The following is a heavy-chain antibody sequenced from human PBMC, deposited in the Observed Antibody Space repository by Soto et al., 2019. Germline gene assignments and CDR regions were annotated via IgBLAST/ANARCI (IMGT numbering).Heavy chain of an antibody. CDR1: GFTFSSYA. Sequence: GGSLRLSCAASGFTFSSYAMSWVRQAPGKGLEWVSAISGSGGSTYYADSVKGRFTISRDNSKNTLYLQMNSLRAEDTAVYYCAKDMSRYCSGGSCPHDAFDIWGQGTMVNVS. J-gene: IGHJ3*02. V-gene: IGHV3-23*01. D-gene: IGHD2-15*01. CDR2: ISGSGGST. CDR3: AKDMSRYCSGGSCPHDAFDI.